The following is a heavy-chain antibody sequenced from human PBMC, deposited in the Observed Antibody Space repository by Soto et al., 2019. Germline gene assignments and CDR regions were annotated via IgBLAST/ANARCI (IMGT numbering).Heavy chain of an antibody. Sequence: GASVKVSFKASGYTFTSYAMPWVRQAPGQRLEWMGWINAGNGNTKYSQKFQGRFTISRDNAKNSLYLQMNSLRAEDTAVYYCARALGLHFQWYPDWGQGTLVTVSS. J-gene: IGHJ4*02. D-gene: IGHD2-8*01. CDR2: INAGNGNT. CDR3: ARALGLHFQWYPD. V-gene: IGHV1-3*01. CDR1: GYTFTSYA.